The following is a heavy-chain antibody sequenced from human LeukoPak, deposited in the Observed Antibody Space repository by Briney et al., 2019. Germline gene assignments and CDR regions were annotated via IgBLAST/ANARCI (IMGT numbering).Heavy chain of an antibody. V-gene: IGHV3-30-3*01. CDR1: GFTFSSYA. CDR2: ISYDGSNK. J-gene: IGHJ4*02. Sequence: GGSLRLSCAASGFTFSSYAMHWVRQAPGKGLEWVAVISYDGSNKYYADSVKGRFTISRDNSKNTLYLQMNSLRAEDTAVYYCARDFDASDIVVVPAAIDYWGQGTLVTVSS. D-gene: IGHD2-2*01. CDR3: ARDFDASDIVVVPAAIDY.